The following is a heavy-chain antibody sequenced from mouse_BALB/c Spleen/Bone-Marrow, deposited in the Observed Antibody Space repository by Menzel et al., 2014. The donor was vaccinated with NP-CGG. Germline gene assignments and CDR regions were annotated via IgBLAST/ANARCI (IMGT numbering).Heavy chain of an antibody. Sequence: QVQLQQSGADLVRPGSSVKISCKASGYAFSNYWMNWVKRRPGQGLEWIGQIYPGDGDTNYNGEFKGKATLTADKSSSTAYMQLSSLTSEDSAVYFCARCDGYSYYFDYWGQGTTLTVSS. CDR3: ARCDGYSYYFDY. CDR1: GYAFSNYW. D-gene: IGHD2-3*01. V-gene: IGHV1-80*01. J-gene: IGHJ2*01. CDR2: IYPGDGDT.